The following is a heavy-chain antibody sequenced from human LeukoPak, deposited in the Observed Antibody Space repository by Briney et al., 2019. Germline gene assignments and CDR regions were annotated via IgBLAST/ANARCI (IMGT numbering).Heavy chain of an antibody. CDR2: IRYDGSNK. Sequence: GGSLRLSCAASGFTFSSYGMHWVRQAPGKGLEWVAFIRYDGSNKYYADSVKGRFTISRDNSKNTLYLQMNSLRAEDTAVYYCAKDRSMVRGSAAPRPLDYWGQGTLVTVSS. J-gene: IGHJ4*02. CDR1: GFTFSSYG. CDR3: AKDRSMVRGSAAPRPLDY. V-gene: IGHV3-30*02. D-gene: IGHD3-10*01.